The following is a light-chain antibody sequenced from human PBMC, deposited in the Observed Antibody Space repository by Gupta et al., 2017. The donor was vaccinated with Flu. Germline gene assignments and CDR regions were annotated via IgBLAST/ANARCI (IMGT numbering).Light chain of an antibody. J-gene: IGKJ5*01. Sequence: EIVMPQSPATLSVSPGERATLSCRASQSVSSNLAWYQQKPGQAPRLLIYDASTRATGIPARFSGSGSGTEFTLTISSLQSEDFAVYYCQQYSNWPLTLGQGTRLEIK. V-gene: IGKV3-15*01. CDR3: QQYSNWPLT. CDR2: DAS. CDR1: QSVSSN.